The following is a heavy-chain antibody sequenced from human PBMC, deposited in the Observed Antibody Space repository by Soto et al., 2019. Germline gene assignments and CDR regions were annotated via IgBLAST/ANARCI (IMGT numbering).Heavy chain of an antibody. D-gene: IGHD4-4*01. J-gene: IGHJ6*02. CDR1: GFTFSSYG. Sequence: GGSLRLSCAASGFTFSSYGMHWVRQAPGKGLEWVAVISYDGSNKYYADSVKGRFTISRDNSKNTLYLQMNSLRAEDTAVYYCAKDRYSNYVYYYYGMDVWGQGTTVTVSS. CDR3: AKDRYSNYVYYYYGMDV. CDR2: ISYDGSNK. V-gene: IGHV3-30*18.